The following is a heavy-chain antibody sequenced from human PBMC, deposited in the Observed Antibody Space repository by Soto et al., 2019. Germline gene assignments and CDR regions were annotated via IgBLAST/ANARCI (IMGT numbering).Heavy chain of an antibody. Sequence: GESLKISCKGSGYSFTSYWISWVRQMPGKGLEWMGRIDPSDSYTNYSPSFQGHVTISADKSISTAYLQWSSLKASDTAMYYCARSKYYYDSSGFNVYYYYGMDVWGQGTTVTVSS. CDR3: ARSKYYYDSSGFNVYYYYGMDV. CDR2: IDPSDSYT. J-gene: IGHJ6*02. V-gene: IGHV5-10-1*01. CDR1: GYSFTSYW. D-gene: IGHD3-22*01.